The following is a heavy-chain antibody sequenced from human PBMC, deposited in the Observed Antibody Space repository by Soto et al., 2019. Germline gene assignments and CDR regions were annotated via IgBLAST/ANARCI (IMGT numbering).Heavy chain of an antibody. CDR2: INPNSGGT. V-gene: IGHV1-2*04. D-gene: IGHD3-22*01. Sequence: ASVKVSCKASGYTFTGYYMHWVRQAPGQGLEWMGWINPNSGGTNYAQKFQGWVTMTRDTSISTAYMELSRLRSDDTAVYYCATDYYDSSGPPPGAFDIWGQGTMVTVSS. J-gene: IGHJ3*02. CDR1: GYTFTGYY. CDR3: ATDYYDSSGPPPGAFDI.